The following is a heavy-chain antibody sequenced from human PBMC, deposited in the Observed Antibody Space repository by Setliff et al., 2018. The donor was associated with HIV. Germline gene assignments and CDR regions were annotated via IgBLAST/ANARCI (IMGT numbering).Heavy chain of an antibody. Sequence: ASVKVSCKASADTFTNCLINWVRQAPGQGLEWMGWMNPNSGNTGYAQKFQGRVTMTRNTSISTAYMELSSLRSEDTAVYYCVCGSYFRPWGQGTLVTVSS. J-gene: IGHJ5*02. CDR3: VCGSYFRP. V-gene: IGHV1-8*02. CDR2: MNPNSGNT. CDR1: ADTFTNCL. D-gene: IGHD1-26*01.